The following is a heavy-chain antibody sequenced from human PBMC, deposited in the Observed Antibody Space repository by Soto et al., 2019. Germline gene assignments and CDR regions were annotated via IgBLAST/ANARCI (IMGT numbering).Heavy chain of an antibody. Sequence: QITLKESGPPLVKPTQPLTLTCTFSGFSLSTSGMSVGWIRQPPGKALEWLALLYWDDDKRYSPSLKSRLTITKRTSKNQVDLTMTNMDPLDTATYYCARPRGDDFDYWGQGTLVTVSS. CDR1: GFSLSTSGMS. D-gene: IGHD3-10*01. CDR3: ARPRGDDFDY. J-gene: IGHJ4*02. CDR2: LYWDDDK. V-gene: IGHV2-5*02.